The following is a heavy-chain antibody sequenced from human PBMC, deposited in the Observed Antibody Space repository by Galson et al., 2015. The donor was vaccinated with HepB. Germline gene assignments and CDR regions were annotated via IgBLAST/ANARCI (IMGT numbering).Heavy chain of an antibody. CDR1: GFTFSSYG. J-gene: IGHJ2*01. Sequence: SLRLSCAASGFTFSSYGMHWVRQAPGKGLEWVAVISYDGSNKYYADSVKGRFTISRDNSKNTLYLQMNSLRAEDTAVYYCAKDGGPVVVVWWYFDLWGRGTLVTVSS. D-gene: IGHD2-21*01. CDR3: AKDGGPVVVVWWYFDL. CDR2: ISYDGSNK. V-gene: IGHV3-30*18.